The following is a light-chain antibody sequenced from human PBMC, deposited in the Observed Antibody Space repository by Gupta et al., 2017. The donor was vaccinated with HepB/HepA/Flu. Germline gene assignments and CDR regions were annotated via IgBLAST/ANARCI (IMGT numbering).Light chain of an antibody. CDR2: AAS. CDR1: QSISSY. Sequence: DIQLTQSPSSLSASVGDRVTITCRASQSISSYLNWYQQKPGKAPKLLIYAASSLQSGVPSRFSGSGSVTDFTLTISSLQPEDFATYYCQQRDSTPCIFGQGTKLEIK. CDR3: QQRDSTPCI. J-gene: IGKJ2*02. V-gene: IGKV1-39*01.